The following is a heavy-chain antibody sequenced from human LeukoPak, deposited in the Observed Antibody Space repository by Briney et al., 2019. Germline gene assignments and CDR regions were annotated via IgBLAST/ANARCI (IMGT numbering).Heavy chain of an antibody. CDR2: INHSGST. J-gene: IGHJ5*02. D-gene: IGHD4-23*01. CDR3: ARGRTDTVVTHSNWFDP. V-gene: IGHV4-34*01. CDR1: GGSFSGYY. Sequence: SETLSLTCAVYGGSFSGYYWSWIRQPPGKGLEWIGEINHSGSTNYNPSLKSRVTISVDTSKNQFSLKLSSVTAADTAVYYCARGRTDTVVTHSNWFDPWGQGTLVTVSS.